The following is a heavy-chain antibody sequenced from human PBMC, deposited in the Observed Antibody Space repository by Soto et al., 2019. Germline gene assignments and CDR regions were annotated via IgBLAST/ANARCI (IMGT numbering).Heavy chain of an antibody. CDR2: INPSGGST. J-gene: IGHJ5*02. CDR3: ARTGFPTPTRYNWFDP. Sequence: ASVKVSCKASGYTFTSYYMHWVRQAPGQGLEWMGIINPSGGSTSYAQKFQGRVTMTRDTSTSTVYMELSSLRSEDTAVYYCARTGFPTPTRYNWFDPWGQGTLVTVSS. D-gene: IGHD7-27*01. V-gene: IGHV1-46*01. CDR1: GYTFTSYY.